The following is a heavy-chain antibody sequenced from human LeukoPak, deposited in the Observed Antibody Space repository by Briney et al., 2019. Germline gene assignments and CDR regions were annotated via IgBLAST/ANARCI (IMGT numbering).Heavy chain of an antibody. V-gene: IGHV4-34*01. Sequence: PSETLSLTCAVYGGSFSGYYWSWIRQPPGKGLEWLGEINHSGSTNYNPSLKSRVTISVDTSKNQFSLKLSSVTAADTAVYYCARTYSSGWYLQHWFDPWGQGTLVTVSS. J-gene: IGHJ5*02. CDR2: INHSGST. D-gene: IGHD6-19*01. CDR3: ARTYSSGWYLQHWFDP. CDR1: GGSFSGYY.